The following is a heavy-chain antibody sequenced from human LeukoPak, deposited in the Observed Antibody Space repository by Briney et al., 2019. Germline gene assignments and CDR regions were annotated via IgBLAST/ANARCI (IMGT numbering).Heavy chain of an antibody. J-gene: IGHJ4*02. Sequence: SETLSLTCTVSGGSISSYYWSWIRQPAGKGLEWIGRIYTSGSTNYNPSLKSRVTMSVDTSKNQFSLKLSSVTAADTAIYYCARGVVAAAGRTFDFWGQGTLVTVSS. V-gene: IGHV4-4*07. CDR1: GGSISSYY. CDR3: ARGVVAAAGRTFDF. D-gene: IGHD6-13*01. CDR2: IYTSGST.